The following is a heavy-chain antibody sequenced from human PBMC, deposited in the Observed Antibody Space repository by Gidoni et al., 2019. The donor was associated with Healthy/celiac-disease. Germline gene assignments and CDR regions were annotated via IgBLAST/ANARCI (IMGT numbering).Heavy chain of an antibody. V-gene: IGHV3-30*18. CDR3: AKSDYNYFYFDY. Sequence: QVQVVDSGGGVVQPGRSLRLSCAASGLTFSDYGFHWVRQAPGKGLELVAVISYDGSNKLYADSVKGRFTISRDNSKNTVFLQLNSLKTEDTAVYYCAKSDYNYFYFDYWGQGSLVTVSS. CDR2: ISYDGSNK. CDR1: GLTFSDYG. J-gene: IGHJ4*02. D-gene: IGHD5-12*01.